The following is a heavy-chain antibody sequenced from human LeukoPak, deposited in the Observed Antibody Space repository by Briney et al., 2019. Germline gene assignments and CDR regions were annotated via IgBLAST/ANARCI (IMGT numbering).Heavy chain of an antibody. V-gene: IGHV4-59*08. D-gene: IGHD3-22*01. J-gene: IGHJ1*01. CDR3: ASATFYYDTSDSPGHFQH. CDR1: GGSISSYY. CDR2: IYYSGST. Sequence: SETLSLTCTVSGGSISSYYWNWIRQPPGKGLEWIGYIYYSGSTNYNPSLKSRVTISVDTSKNQFSLKLSSVTAADTAVYYCASATFYYDTSDSPGHFQHWGQGTLVTVSS.